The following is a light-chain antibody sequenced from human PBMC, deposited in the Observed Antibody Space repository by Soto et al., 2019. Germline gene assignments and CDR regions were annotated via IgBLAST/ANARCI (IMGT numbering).Light chain of an antibody. Sequence: EILLTQSPGTLSLSPGERASLSCRASQSVSSPYLAWYQQKPGQPPRLLIYGASIRETGIRERFSGSGAGTEFTLSISRLEPEDVVVYYCLQYDMSPWTFGQGTKVDI. CDR2: GAS. CDR1: QSVSSPY. V-gene: IGKV3-20*01. J-gene: IGKJ1*01. CDR3: LQYDMSPWT.